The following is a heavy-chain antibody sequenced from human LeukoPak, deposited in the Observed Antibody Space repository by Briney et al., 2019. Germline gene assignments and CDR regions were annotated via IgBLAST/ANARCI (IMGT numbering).Heavy chain of an antibody. J-gene: IGHJ4*02. CDR2: ITSSRTYI. CDR1: RFTFSTYS. Sequence: NPGGSLRLSCAASRFTFSTYSMNWVRQAPGKGLEWVSSITSSRTYIYYADSVKGRFTISRDNAKNALYLQMNSLRVEDTAVYYCARDESRGNLVTAPDYWGQGTLVTVSS. V-gene: IGHV3-21*01. CDR3: ARDESRGNLVTAPDY. D-gene: IGHD2-21*02.